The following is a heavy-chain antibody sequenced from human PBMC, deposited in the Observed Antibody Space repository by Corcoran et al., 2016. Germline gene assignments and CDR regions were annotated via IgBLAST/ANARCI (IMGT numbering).Heavy chain of an antibody. D-gene: IGHD2-21*02. CDR1: GYSISSGYY. Sequence: QVQLQESGPGLVKPSETLSLTCTVSGYSISSGYYWGWIRQPPGTGLEWIANIYHGGTTYYNPSLKTRVTISVDTSKNQFSLTLSSVTAADTAVYYCARGGRVVTNPEFDYWGQGTLVTVSS. CDR2: IYHGGTT. J-gene: IGHJ4*02. CDR3: ARGGRVVTNPEFDY. V-gene: IGHV4-38-2*02.